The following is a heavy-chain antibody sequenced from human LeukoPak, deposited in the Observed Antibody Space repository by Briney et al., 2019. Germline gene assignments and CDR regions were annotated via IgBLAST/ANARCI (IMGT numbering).Heavy chain of an antibody. D-gene: IGHD3-22*01. Sequence: PSETLSLPCTVSGGSISSYYWSWIRQPTGKGLECIGYIYYSGSTNYNPSLKSRVTISVDTSKNQFSLKLSSVTAADTAVYYCARQVYDSSGYYMGFDYWGQGTLVTVSS. CDR1: GGSISSYY. CDR2: IYYSGST. CDR3: ARQVYDSSGYYMGFDY. V-gene: IGHV4-59*01. J-gene: IGHJ4*02.